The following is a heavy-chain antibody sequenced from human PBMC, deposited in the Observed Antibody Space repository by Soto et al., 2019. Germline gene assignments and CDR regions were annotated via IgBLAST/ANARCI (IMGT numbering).Heavy chain of an antibody. CDR1: GYTFTSYA. Sequence: ASVKVSCKASGYTFTSYAMNWVRQAPGQGLEWMGWINTNTGNPTYAQGFTGRFVFSLDTSVSTAYLQICSLKAEDTAMYYCARDLRGYSYGWGYYYYYGMDVWGQGTTVTAP. CDR3: ARDLRGYSYGWGYYYYYGMDV. CDR2: INTNTGNP. V-gene: IGHV7-4-1*01. J-gene: IGHJ6*02. D-gene: IGHD5-18*01.